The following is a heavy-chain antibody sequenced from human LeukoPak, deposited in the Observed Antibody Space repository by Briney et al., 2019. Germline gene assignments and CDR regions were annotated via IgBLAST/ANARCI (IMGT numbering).Heavy chain of an antibody. D-gene: IGHD1-14*01. Sequence: GGSLRLSCAASGFTFSSYGMHWVRQAPGKGLEWVAVISYDGSNKYYADSVKGRFTISRDNSKNTLYLQMNSLRAEDTAVYYCAVSNRMDPWGQGTLVTVSS. J-gene: IGHJ5*02. CDR3: AVSNRMDP. CDR1: GFTFSSYG. CDR2: ISYDGSNK. V-gene: IGHV3-30*03.